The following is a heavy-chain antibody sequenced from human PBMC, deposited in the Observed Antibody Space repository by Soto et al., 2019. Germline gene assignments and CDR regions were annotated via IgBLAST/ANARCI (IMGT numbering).Heavy chain of an antibody. CDR1: GGTFSKYS. Sequence: QVRLVQSGAEVKKPGSSVKVSCKVSGGTFSKYSLSWVRQTPGQGLEWMGGITPFVDTSNYAQRFLGRVTITAYKSTNTAFLEVRGLKSEDTALYFCASTSYFNGSSSYSRHYYGMDVWGQGTTVTVSS. CDR2: ITPFVDTS. CDR3: ASTSYFNGSSSYSRHYYGMDV. D-gene: IGHD3-10*01. V-gene: IGHV1-69*06. J-gene: IGHJ6*02.